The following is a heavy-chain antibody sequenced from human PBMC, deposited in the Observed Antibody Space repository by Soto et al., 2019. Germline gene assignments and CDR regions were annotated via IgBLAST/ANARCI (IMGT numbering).Heavy chain of an antibody. CDR2: IYYSGST. V-gene: IGHV4-59*08. CDR3: ARRYGGTFDY. Sequence: SETLSLTCTVSGGSISNYYWIWIRQPPGKGLEWIGYIYYSGSTNYNPSLKSRVTISVDTSKNQFSLKLSSVTAADTAVYYCARRYGGTFDYWGQGTLVTVSS. CDR1: GGSISNYY. D-gene: IGHD2-15*01. J-gene: IGHJ4*02.